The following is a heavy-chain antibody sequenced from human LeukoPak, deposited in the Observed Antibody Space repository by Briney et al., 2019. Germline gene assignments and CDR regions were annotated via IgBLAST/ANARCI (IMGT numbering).Heavy chain of an antibody. CDR2: IIPILGIA. CDR3: ARAELRLTGYYYMDV. CDR1: GGTFSGYT. Sequence: SVKVSCKASGGTFSGYTISWVRQAPGQGLEWMGRIIPILGIANYAQKLQGRVTITADKSTSTAYMELSSLRSEDAAVYYCARAELRLTGYYYMDVWGKGTTVTVSS. J-gene: IGHJ6*03. V-gene: IGHV1-69*02. D-gene: IGHD1-7*01.